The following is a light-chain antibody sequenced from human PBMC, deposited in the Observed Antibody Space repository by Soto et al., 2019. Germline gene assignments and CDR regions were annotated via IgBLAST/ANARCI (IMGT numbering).Light chain of an antibody. CDR2: EVS. CDR3: CSYAGSRTPLI. J-gene: IGLJ1*01. Sequence: QSALTQAASVSGSPGQSITISCTGTISDVGSYNLVSWYQQHPGKAPKLMIYEVSKRPSGLSNRFSGSKSGNTASLTISGLQAEDEADYYCCSYAGSRTPLIFGTGTKVTVL. V-gene: IGLV2-23*02. CDR1: ISDVGSYNL.